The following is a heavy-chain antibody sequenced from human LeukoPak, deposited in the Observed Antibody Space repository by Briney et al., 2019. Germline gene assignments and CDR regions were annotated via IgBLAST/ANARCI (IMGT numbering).Heavy chain of an antibody. CDR3: AREANYFDSSGVTNAFDI. Sequence: KPSETLSLTCTVSGGSITNYYWRWIRQPPGKGLEWIGYIHSSGSSNYNPSLKSRVTMSVDTSKSQFSLKLSSVTAADTAVYYCAREANYFDSSGVTNAFDIWGQGTMVTVSS. D-gene: IGHD3-22*01. V-gene: IGHV4-59*01. J-gene: IGHJ3*02. CDR1: GGSITNYY. CDR2: IHSSGSS.